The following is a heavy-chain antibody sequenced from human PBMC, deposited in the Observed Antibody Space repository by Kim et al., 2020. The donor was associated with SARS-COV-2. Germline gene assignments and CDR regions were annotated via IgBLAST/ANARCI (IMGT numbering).Heavy chain of an antibody. CDR1: GYTFTSYA. V-gene: IGHV1-3*01. CDR2: INAGNGNT. CDR3: ARPMVWGVNWFDP. D-gene: IGHD3-10*01. Sequence: ASVKVSCKASGYTFTSYAMHWVRQAPGQRLEWMGWINAGNGNTKYSQKFQGRVTITRDTSASTAYMELSSLRSEDTAVYYCARPMVWGVNWFDPWGQGTLVTVSS. J-gene: IGHJ5*02.